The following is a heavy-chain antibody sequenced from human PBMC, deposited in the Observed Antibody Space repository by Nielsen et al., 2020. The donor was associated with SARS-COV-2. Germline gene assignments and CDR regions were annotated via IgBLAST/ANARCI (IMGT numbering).Heavy chain of an antibody. D-gene: IGHD6-19*01. CDR1: GFTFSSYG. V-gene: IGHV3-33*01. CDR2: IWYDGSNK. J-gene: IGHJ4*02. Sequence: GESLKISCAASGFTFSSYGMHWVRQAPGKGLEWVAVIWYDGSNKYYADSVKGRFTISRDNSKNTLYLQMNSLRAEDTAVYYCARVPLYSSGWYYFDYWGQGTLVTVSS. CDR3: ARVPLYSSGWYYFDY.